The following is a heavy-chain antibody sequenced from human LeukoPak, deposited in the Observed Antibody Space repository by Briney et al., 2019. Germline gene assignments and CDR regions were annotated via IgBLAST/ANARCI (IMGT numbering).Heavy chain of an antibody. D-gene: IGHD3-22*01. CDR1: GFTVSSNY. J-gene: IGHJ4*02. CDR2: IYSGGST. V-gene: IGHV3-66*01. Sequence: GGSLRLSCAASGFTVSSNYMSRVRQAPGKGLEWVSVIYSGGSTYYADSVKGRFTISRDNSKNTLYLQMNSLRAEDTAVYYCAREPEPYKPRPLYDSSGYSPDYWGQGTLVTVSS. CDR3: AREPEPYKPRPLYDSSGYSPDY.